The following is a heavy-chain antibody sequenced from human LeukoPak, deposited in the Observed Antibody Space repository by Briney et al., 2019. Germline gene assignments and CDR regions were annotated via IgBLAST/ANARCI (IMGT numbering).Heavy chain of an antibody. Sequence: ASVKVSCKASGYTFTGYYMHWVRQAPGQGLEWMGWINPNSGGTNYAQKFQGRVTMTRDTSTSTVYMELSSLRSEDTAVYYCARDPYYYDSSGYYLDYWGQGTLVTVSS. CDR2: INPNSGGT. CDR3: ARDPYYYDSSGYYLDY. V-gene: IGHV1-2*02. D-gene: IGHD3-22*01. CDR1: GYTFTGYY. J-gene: IGHJ4*02.